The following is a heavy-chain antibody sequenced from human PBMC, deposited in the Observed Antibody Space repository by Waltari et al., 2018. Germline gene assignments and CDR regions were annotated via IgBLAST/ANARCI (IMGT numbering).Heavy chain of an antibody. CDR2: ISGGGDIT. CDR1: GFTFNTYA. V-gene: IGHV3-23*01. D-gene: IGHD2-15*01. J-gene: IGHJ4*02. Sequence: EVQLLESGGGLVQPGGSLSLSCTASGFTFNTYAFWVRQAPGTGLEGVSAISGGGDITKYADSVKGRFTISRDNSQNTLYLQMNSLRAEDTAVYYCARRYCRGGSCYQWFDYWGQGTLVTVSS. CDR3: ARRYCRGGSCYQWFDY.